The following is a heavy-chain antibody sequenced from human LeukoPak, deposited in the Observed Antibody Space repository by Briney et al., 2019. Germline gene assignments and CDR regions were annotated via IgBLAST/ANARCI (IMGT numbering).Heavy chain of an antibody. Sequence: ASVKVSCKASGYSFTGHYMHWVRQAPGQGLEWMGWINPKSGGTNYAQKFQGRVTMTRDTSISTAYMDMSSLRSDDTAVYYCARGGHGTSVAVAGTGDYWGQGTLVTVSS. CDR3: ARGGHGTSVAVAGTGDY. V-gene: IGHV1-2*02. CDR2: INPKSGGT. D-gene: IGHD6-19*01. J-gene: IGHJ4*02. CDR1: GYSFTGHY.